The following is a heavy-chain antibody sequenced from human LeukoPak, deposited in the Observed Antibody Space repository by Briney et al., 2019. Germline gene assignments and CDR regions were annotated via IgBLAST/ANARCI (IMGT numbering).Heavy chain of an antibody. Sequence: SQTLSLTCTVSGGSISSGGSYWSWIRQHPGKGLEWIGYIYYSGSTYYNPSLKSRVTISVDTSKNQFSLKLSSVTAADTAVYYCARLWSYYDSSGYYYEAYWYFDLWGRGTLVTVSS. J-gene: IGHJ2*01. V-gene: IGHV4-31*03. D-gene: IGHD3-22*01. CDR3: ARLWSYYDSSGYYYEAYWYFDL. CDR1: GGSISSGGSY. CDR2: IYYSGST.